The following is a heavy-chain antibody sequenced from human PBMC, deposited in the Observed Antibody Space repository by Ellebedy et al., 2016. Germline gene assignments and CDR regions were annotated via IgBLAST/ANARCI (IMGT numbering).Heavy chain of an antibody. CDR3: ARTGPNPDSSSWYFDY. CDR2: INHSGST. Sequence: SETLSLXCAVYGGSFSGYYWSWIRQPPGKGLEWIGEINHSGSTNYNPSLKSRVTISVDTSKNQFSLKLSSVTAADTAVYYCARTGPNPDSSSWYFDYWGQGTLVTVSS. D-gene: IGHD6-13*01. V-gene: IGHV4-34*01. CDR1: GGSFSGYY. J-gene: IGHJ4*02.